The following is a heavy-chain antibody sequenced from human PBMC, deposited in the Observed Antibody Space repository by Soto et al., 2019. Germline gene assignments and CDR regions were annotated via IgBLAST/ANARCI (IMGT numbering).Heavy chain of an antibody. Sequence: QVQLVQSGAEVKKPGASVKVSCKASGYTFTSYAMHWVRQAPGQRLEWMGWINAGNGNTKYSQKFQGRVTITRDTSASTAYMGLSSLRSEDTAVYYCARVPGYSIGDLWGRGPLVTVSS. V-gene: IGHV1-3*01. CDR2: INAGNGNT. CDR1: GYTFTSYA. D-gene: IGHD2-21*01. J-gene: IGHJ2*01. CDR3: ARVPGYSIGDL.